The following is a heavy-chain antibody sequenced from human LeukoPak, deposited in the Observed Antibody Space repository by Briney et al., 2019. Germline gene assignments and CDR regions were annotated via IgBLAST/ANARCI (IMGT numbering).Heavy chain of an antibody. J-gene: IGHJ4*02. V-gene: IGHV3-30*03. Sequence: GGSLRLSCAPSGFTFSRHGMHWVRQAPGKGLEWVAIISNDGSRKYYAHSVEGRFTISRDNSKNTLYLQMDSLRAEDTAVYYCARDRAWNYFGYWGQGTLVTVSS. CDR2: ISNDGSRK. CDR3: ARDRAWNYFGY. CDR1: GFTFSRHG. D-gene: IGHD3-3*01.